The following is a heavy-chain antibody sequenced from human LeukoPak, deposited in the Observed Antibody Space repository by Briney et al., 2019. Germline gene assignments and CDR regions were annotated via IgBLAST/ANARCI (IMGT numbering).Heavy chain of an antibody. V-gene: IGHV3-30*02. CDR2: IRYDGSNK. CDR1: GFTFGSYG. CDR3: AKAQSHCSSTSCYTASGYYYYMDV. Sequence: PGGSLRLSCAASGFTFGSYGMHWVRQAPGKGLEWVAFIRYDGSNKYYADSVKGRFTISRDNSKNTLYLQMNSLRAEDTAAYYCAKAQSHCSSTSCYTASGYYYYMDVWGKGTTVTVSS. J-gene: IGHJ6*03. D-gene: IGHD2-2*02.